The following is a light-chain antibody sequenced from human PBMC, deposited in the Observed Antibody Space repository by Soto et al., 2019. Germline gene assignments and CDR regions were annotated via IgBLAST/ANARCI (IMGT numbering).Light chain of an antibody. CDR2: KVS. J-gene: IGKJ1*01. CDR1: QSLVFSDGNNY. V-gene: IGKV2-24*01. CDR3: MQATQLRT. Sequence: DIVMTQTPLFSPVTLGQPASISCRSNQSLVFSDGNNYLNWLQQRPGQPPRLLIYKVSKRFSGVPDRFSGSGAGTDFTLKISRVAAEDVGVYCCMQATQLRTFGQGTKWEI.